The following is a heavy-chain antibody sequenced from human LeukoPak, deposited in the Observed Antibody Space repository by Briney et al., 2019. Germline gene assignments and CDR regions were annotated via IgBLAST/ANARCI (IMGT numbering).Heavy chain of an antibody. D-gene: IGHD2-15*01. CDR3: ARVLLEIPYYYGMDV. Sequence: SETLSLTCTVSNSSISSYFYIWIRQPPGKGLEWIGYFYYTGTINYNPSLKSRVTISVDTSKNQFSLKLTSVTAADTAVYYCARVLLEIPYYYGMDVWGQGTTVTVSS. CDR2: FYYTGTI. J-gene: IGHJ6*02. CDR1: NSSISSYF. V-gene: IGHV4-59*01.